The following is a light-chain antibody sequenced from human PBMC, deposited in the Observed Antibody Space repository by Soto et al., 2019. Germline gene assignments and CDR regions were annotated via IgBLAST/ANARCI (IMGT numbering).Light chain of an antibody. CDR3: MQALQTPWT. J-gene: IGKJ1*01. CDR2: LGS. CDR1: QSLVHSNGNNY. V-gene: IGKV2-28*01. Sequence: DIVMTQSPLSLPVTPGEPASISCRSSQSLVHSNGNNYLDWYLQKPGQSPQLLIYLGSNRASGVPDRFSGSGSGTDFTLKISRVEAEDVGVYYCMQALQTPWTFGQGTKV.